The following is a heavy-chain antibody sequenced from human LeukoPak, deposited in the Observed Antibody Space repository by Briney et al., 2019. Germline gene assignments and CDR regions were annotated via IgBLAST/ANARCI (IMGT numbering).Heavy chain of an antibody. CDR2: FDPKEDET. V-gene: IGHV1-24*01. J-gene: IGHJ5*02. Sequence: GASVKVSCKVSGYNLIDLNMHWVRQAPGEGLEWMGGFDPKEDETIYAPKFQGRVAMTEDTSTDTAYMELSDLRSEDTAVYYCTTPLGYCVSTNCYGRFDPWGQGTLVIVS. D-gene: IGHD2-2*01. CDR3: TTPLGYCVSTNCYGRFDP. CDR1: GYNLIDLN.